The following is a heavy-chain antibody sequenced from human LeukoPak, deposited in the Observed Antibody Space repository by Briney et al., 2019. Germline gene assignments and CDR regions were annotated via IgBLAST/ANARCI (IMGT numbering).Heavy chain of an antibody. D-gene: IGHD6-6*01. V-gene: IGHV1-69*06. Sequence: SVKVSCKASGATFSSYAISWVRQAPGQGLEWMGRIIPIFGTANYAQKFQRRVTITADKSTSTAYMELSSLRSEDTVVYYCAGERGIAARDFDYWGQGTLVSVFS. J-gene: IGHJ4*02. CDR3: AGERGIAARDFDY. CDR2: IIPIFGTA. CDR1: GATFSSYA.